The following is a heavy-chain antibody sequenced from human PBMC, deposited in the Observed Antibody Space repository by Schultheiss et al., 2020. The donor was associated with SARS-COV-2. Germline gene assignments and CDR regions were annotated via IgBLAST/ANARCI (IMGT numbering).Heavy chain of an antibody. V-gene: IGHV4-59*08. J-gene: IGHJ6*03. CDR3: ARYTRYYYYMDV. CDR2: IYYSGST. Sequence: SQTLSLTCAVYGGSFSGYYWSWIRQPPGKGLEWIGYIYYSGSTNYNPSLKSRVTISVDTSKNQFSLKLSSVTAADTAVYYCARYTRYYYYMDVWGKGTTVTVSS. D-gene: IGHD2-2*02. CDR1: GGSFSGYY.